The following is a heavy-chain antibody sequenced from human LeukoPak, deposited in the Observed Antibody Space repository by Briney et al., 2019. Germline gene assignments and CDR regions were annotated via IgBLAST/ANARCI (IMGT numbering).Heavy chain of an antibody. CDR1: GFSFSAYS. Sequence: GGSLRLSCAASGFSFSAYSMNWVRQTPGKGLEWVSAIGSRKSQIWYADSVKGRFTISRDNAKNSLYLEMNSLRAEDTAVYYCARGGTYCYSDYYGTKYWGQGTLVTVSS. CDR2: IGSRKSQI. CDR3: ARGGTYCYSDYYGTKY. D-gene: IGHD2-21*02. V-gene: IGHV3-21*01. J-gene: IGHJ4*02.